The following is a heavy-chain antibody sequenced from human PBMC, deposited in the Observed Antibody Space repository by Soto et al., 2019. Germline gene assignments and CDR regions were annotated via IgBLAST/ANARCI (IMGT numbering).Heavy chain of an antibody. CDR1: GYTFTSYD. V-gene: IGHV1-8*01. J-gene: IGHJ6*03. CDR3: ARGVTMVRGVHYYYYMDV. D-gene: IGHD3-10*01. CDR2: MNPNSGNT. Sequence: GASVKVSCKASGYTFTSYDINWVRQATGQGLEWMGWMNPNSGNTGYAQKFQGRVTMTRNTSISTAYMELSSLRSEDTAVYYCARGVTMVRGVHYYYYMDVWGKGTTVTVSS.